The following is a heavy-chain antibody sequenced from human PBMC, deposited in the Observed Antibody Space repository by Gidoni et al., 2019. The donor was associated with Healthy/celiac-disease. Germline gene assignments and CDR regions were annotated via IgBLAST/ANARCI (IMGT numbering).Heavy chain of an antibody. D-gene: IGHD3-9*01. CDR3: TRGGVDIRPLD. CDR2: MRSKAYGGTT. V-gene: IGHV3-49*03. CDR1: GFTFGDYA. Sequence: EVQLVDSGGGLLQPGRSLSLSCTASGFTFGDYAMSWFRQAPGKGLEWVGLMRSKAYGGTTEYAASVKGKFIISRDDSKSIAYLQMNSLKTEDTAVYYCTRGGVDIRPLDWGQGTLVTVSS. J-gene: IGHJ4*02.